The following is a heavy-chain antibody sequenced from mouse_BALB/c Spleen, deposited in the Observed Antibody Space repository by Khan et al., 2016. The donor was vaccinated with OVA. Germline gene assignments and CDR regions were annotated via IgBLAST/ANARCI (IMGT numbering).Heavy chain of an antibody. CDR3: ARDGSRYNYAMDY. J-gene: IGHJ4*01. Sequence: EVQLQESGPGLVKPSQSLSLTCTVTGYSITSDYAWNWIRQFPGNKLEWMGYISYSGSTSYNPYLKSRIPITRDTSKNQFSLQLNSVTTEDTATYYCARDGSRYNYAMDYWGQGTAVTVSS. D-gene: IGHD2-3*01. CDR1: GYSITSDYA. V-gene: IGHV3-2*02. CDR2: ISYSGST.